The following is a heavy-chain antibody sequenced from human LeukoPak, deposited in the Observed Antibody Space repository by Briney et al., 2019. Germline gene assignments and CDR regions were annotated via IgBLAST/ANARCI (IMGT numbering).Heavy chain of an antibody. V-gene: IGHV4-38-2*02. D-gene: IGHD1-26*01. CDR3: ARALWEPGSPWFDP. CDR1: GYSISSGYY. J-gene: IGHJ5*02. Sequence: SETLSLTCTVSGYSISSGYYWGWIRQPPGKGLEWIGSIYHSGSTYYNPSLKSRVTISVDTSKSQFSLRLSSVTAADTAVHYRARALWEPGSPWFDPWGQGTLVTVSS. CDR2: IYHSGST.